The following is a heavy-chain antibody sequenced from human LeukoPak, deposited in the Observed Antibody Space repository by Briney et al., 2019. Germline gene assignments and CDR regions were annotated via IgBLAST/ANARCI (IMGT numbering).Heavy chain of an antibody. CDR3: ASNSRRSGSNRPIWFAP. V-gene: IGHV4-39*01. CDR2: IYYSGNT. CDR1: GGSISSSDYY. Sequence: SETLSLTCTASGGSISSSDYYWGWIRQPPGKGLEWIGSIYYSGNTYYNPSLKSRVTISVDTSKNQFSLKLNSVTAAHTAVYYCASNSRRSGSNRPIWFAPWGQGTLVTVSS. D-gene: IGHD3-10*01. J-gene: IGHJ5*02.